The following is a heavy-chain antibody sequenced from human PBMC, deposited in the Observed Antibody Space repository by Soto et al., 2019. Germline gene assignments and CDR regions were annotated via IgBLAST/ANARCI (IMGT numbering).Heavy chain of an antibody. Sequence: QVQLVESGGGVVQPGKSLRLSCVASGFTFSNFGMHWVRQAPGKGLEWVALIYYDGGNKYYADSVKGRFTISRDNSENTLQLQMNSVRAEDTAVYYCARPSYGSPFYYGMDVWGQGTTVTVSS. V-gene: IGHV3-33*01. CDR1: GFTFSNFG. J-gene: IGHJ6*02. CDR3: ARPSYGSPFYYGMDV. D-gene: IGHD3-10*01. CDR2: IYYDGGNK.